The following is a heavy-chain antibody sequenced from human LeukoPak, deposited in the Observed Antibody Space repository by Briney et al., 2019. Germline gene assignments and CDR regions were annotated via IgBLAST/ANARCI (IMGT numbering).Heavy chain of an antibody. CDR2: ISSRSTYI. D-gene: IGHD2-2*01. J-gene: IGHJ5*02. V-gene: IGHV3-21*04. Sequence: GGSLRLSCAASGFTFSNYSMNWVRQAPGKGLEWVSSISSRSTYIYHADSVKGRFTISRDNAKNSLFLQMNSLRAEDTAVYYCAGYCSTTSCYSSPNWFDPWGQGTLVTVSS. CDR3: AGYCSTTSCYSSPNWFDP. CDR1: GFTFSNYS.